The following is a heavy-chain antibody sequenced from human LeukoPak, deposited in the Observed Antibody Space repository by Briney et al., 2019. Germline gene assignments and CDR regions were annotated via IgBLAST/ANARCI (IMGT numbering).Heavy chain of an antibody. Sequence: GGTLRLSCAASGFTFSNYGMSWVRQAPGKGLEWVSGISGSGGSTYYADSVKGRFTISRDNAKNSLNLQMNSLRVEDTAVYYCARDRDWNSGFDYWGQGTLVTVSS. CDR2: ISGSGGST. D-gene: IGHD1-7*01. CDR3: ARDRDWNSGFDY. V-gene: IGHV3-23*01. J-gene: IGHJ4*02. CDR1: GFTFSNYG.